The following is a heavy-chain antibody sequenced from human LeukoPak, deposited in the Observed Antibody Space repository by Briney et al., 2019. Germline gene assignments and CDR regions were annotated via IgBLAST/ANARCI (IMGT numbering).Heavy chain of an antibody. J-gene: IGHJ4*02. CDR2: IYYSGST. CDR3: ARHATVTSFTFAY. D-gene: IGHD4-17*01. V-gene: IGHV4-31*03. Sequence: PSETLSLTCTVSGGSISSGGYYWSWIRQHPGKGLEWIGYIYYSGSTYYNPSLKSRVTISVDTSKNQFSLKLNSVTAADTAVYYCARHATVTSFTFAYWGQGTLVTVSS. CDR1: GGSISSGGYY.